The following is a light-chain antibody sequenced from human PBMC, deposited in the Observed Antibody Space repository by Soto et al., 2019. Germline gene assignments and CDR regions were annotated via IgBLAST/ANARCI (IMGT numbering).Light chain of an antibody. J-gene: IGLJ2*01. CDR3: CSYAGSSTSVV. CDR1: SSDVGSYNL. V-gene: IGLV2-23*01. CDR2: EGS. Sequence: QPVLTQPASVSGSPGQSITISCTGTSSDVGSYNLVSWYQQHPGKAPKLMIYEGSERPSGVSNRFSGSKSGNTASLTISGLQAEDEANYYCCSYAGSSTSVVFGGGTKLTVL.